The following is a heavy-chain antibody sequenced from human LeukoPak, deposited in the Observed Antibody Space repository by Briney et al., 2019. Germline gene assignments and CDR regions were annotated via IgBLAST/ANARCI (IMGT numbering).Heavy chain of an antibody. Sequence: SQTLSLTCTASGGSISSGGYYWSWIRQPPGKGLEWIGYIYHSGSTYYNPSLKSRVTISVDRSKNQFSLKLSSVTAADTAVYYCARVPLDWRFFDYWGQGTLVTVSS. D-gene: IGHD2-21*01. CDR1: GGSISSGGYY. CDR2: IYHSGST. CDR3: ARVPLDWRFFDY. J-gene: IGHJ4*02. V-gene: IGHV4-30-2*01.